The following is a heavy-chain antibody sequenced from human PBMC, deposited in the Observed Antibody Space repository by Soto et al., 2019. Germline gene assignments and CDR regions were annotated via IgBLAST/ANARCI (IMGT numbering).Heavy chain of an antibody. Sequence: ASVKVSCKAPGDTFTKYDINWVRQASGQGLEWMGWMNPYTGNADYAQKFQGRVTMTRNTSISTAYMELSGLASEDTAVYYCARWAYYYDSSGYSWGQGTPVTVSS. CDR3: ARWAYYYDSSGYS. J-gene: IGHJ5*02. D-gene: IGHD3-22*01. CDR2: MNPYTGNA. CDR1: GDTFTKYD. V-gene: IGHV1-8*01.